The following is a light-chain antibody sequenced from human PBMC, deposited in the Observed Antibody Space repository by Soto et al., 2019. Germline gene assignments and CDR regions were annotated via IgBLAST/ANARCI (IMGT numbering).Light chain of an antibody. Sequence: EIVLALSPHTLSLSPGGRATLSCRASQSVSSYYLAWYQQKPGQAPRLLIYAASSRATGIPDRFSGGGSGTDFTLTISRLEPEDFATYYCLQATTFPITFGQGTRLEI. CDR1: QSVSSYY. CDR2: AAS. CDR3: LQATTFPIT. V-gene: IGKV3D-20*02. J-gene: IGKJ5*01.